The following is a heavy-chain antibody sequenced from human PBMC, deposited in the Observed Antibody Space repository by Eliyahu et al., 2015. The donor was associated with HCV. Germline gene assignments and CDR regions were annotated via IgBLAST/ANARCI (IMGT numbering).Heavy chain of an antibody. V-gene: IGHV4-59*01. CDR1: GXSXTTYY. CDR3: ASGGGGIAVTGTGGWFDP. D-gene: IGHD6-19*01. CDR2: IHYSGXT. Sequence: QVQLQESGPGLVKPSETLSLTCTVSGXSXTTYYWSWIRXPPGKGLEWIGYIHYSGXTNYTPSLKSRVTISVDTSKNQFSLKLTSVTAADTAMYYCASGGGGIAVTGTGGWFDPWGQGTLVTVSS. J-gene: IGHJ5*02.